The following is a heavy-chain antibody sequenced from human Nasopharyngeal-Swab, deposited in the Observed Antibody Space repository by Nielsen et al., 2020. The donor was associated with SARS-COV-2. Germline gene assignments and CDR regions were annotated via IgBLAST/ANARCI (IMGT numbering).Heavy chain of an antibody. V-gene: IGHV1-45*02. CDR3: ASGQCINGVCNPTDGLDV. CDR1: GFSITDRF. D-gene: IGHD2-8*01. Sequence: SVKVSCKASGFSITDRFLHWMRQAPGQELEWMGLITPFNGNAKYAQKFQGRVSITRDGSRTTASLELSSLRPDDTAMYFCASGQCINGVCNPTDGLDVWGQGTSVTVS. J-gene: IGHJ6*02. CDR2: ITPFNGNA.